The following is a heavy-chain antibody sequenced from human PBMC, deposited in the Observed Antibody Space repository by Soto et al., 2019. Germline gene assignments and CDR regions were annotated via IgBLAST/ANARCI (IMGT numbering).Heavy chain of an antibody. J-gene: IGHJ4*02. Sequence: QVQLQASGPILVKPSQPLSLSRCVSGVSIYRGEYYGSWVRQPPGKGLEWLGYIYYSGTTYYEPSLHRRLTSSMETTKKQFSLRLDSVTAADTAVYFCAGGYAYDLLGGDYTVLWGQGTLVTVSS. V-gene: IGHV4-30-4*01. D-gene: IGHD3-3*01. CDR1: GVSIYRGEYY. CDR2: IYYSGTT. CDR3: AGGYAYDLLGGDYTVL.